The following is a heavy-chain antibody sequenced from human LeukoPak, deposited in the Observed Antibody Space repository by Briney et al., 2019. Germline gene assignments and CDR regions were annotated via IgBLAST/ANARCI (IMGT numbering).Heavy chain of an antibody. V-gene: IGHV1-69*05. Sequence: ASVKVSCKASGGTFSSYAISWVRQAPGQGLEWMGGIIPIFGTANYAQKFQGRVTITTDESTSTAYMELSSLRSEDTAVYYCARALAGYCSSTSCYNFQHWGQGTLVTVSS. J-gene: IGHJ1*01. CDR2: IIPIFGTA. CDR1: GGTFSSYA. CDR3: ARALAGYCSSTSCYNFQH. D-gene: IGHD2-2*02.